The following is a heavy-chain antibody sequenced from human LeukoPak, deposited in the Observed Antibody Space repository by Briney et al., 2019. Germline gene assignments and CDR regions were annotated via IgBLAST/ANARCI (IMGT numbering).Heavy chain of an antibody. J-gene: IGHJ3*02. D-gene: IGHD3-10*01. CDR2: IYYSGST. Sequence: SETLSLTCTVSGGPISSIIYSWGWIPQPPGKGLEWIGSIYYSGSTYYNPSLKSRVTISVDTSENQFSLKLSSVTAADTAVYYCARHREYAFDIWGQGTMVTVSS. CDR1: GGPISSIIYS. V-gene: IGHV4-39*01. CDR3: ARHREYAFDI.